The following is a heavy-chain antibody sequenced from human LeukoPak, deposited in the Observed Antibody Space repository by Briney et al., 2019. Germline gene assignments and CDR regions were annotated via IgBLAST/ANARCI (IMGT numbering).Heavy chain of an antibody. Sequence: SLRLSCAVSGFVFCDFAMHWVRPTPGEGLEWGSGISLYSGSIDYADSVKGRFTISRDNAKNFLYLQMNSLRVEDTAFYYCAKDNRRHYTSGPNPDSLHWGQGALVTVSS. V-gene: IGHV3-9*01. CDR3: AKDNRRHYTSGPNPDSLH. CDR1: GFVFCDFA. CDR2: ISLYSGSI. D-gene: IGHD6-19*01. J-gene: IGHJ4*02.